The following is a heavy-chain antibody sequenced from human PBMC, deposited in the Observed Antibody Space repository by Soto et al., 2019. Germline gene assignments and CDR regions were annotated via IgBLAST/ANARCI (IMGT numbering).Heavy chain of an antibody. V-gene: IGHV4-34*01. Sequence: SETLSLTCAVYGGSFSGYYWSWIRQPPGKGLEWIGEINHSGSTNYNPSLKSRVTISVDTSKNQFSLKLSSVTAADTAVYYCARGPSYCGGDCYPPEYYFDYWGPGTLVTVSS. J-gene: IGHJ4*02. CDR2: INHSGST. D-gene: IGHD2-21*02. CDR1: GGSFSGYY. CDR3: ARGPSYCGGDCYPPEYYFDY.